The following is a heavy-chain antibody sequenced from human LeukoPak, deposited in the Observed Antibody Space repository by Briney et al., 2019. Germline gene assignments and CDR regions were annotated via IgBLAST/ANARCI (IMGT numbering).Heavy chain of an antibody. V-gene: IGHV1-69*06. Sequence: ASVKVSCKASGGTFSSYAISWVRQAPGQGLEWMGGIIPIFGTANYAQKFQGRVTITADKSTSTAYMELSSLRSEDTAVYYCATHLHYYDSRAGSYFDYWGQGTLVTVSS. CDR3: ATHLHYYDSRAGSYFDY. J-gene: IGHJ4*02. D-gene: IGHD3-22*01. CDR1: GGTFSSYA. CDR2: IIPIFGTA.